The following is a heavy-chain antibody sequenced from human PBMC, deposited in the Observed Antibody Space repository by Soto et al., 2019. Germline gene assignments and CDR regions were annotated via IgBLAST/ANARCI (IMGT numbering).Heavy chain of an antibody. CDR2: INHSGST. D-gene: IGHD6-13*01. Sequence: SETLSLTCAVYGGSFSGYYWSWIRQPPGKGLEWIGEINHSGSTNYNPSLKTRVTISLDKSKNQISLKLNSVTAADTAVYFRARAGIAAAGKVYYYYGMDVWGQGTTVTVSS. CDR3: ARAGIAAAGKVYYYYGMDV. CDR1: GGSFSGYY. J-gene: IGHJ6*02. V-gene: IGHV4-34*01.